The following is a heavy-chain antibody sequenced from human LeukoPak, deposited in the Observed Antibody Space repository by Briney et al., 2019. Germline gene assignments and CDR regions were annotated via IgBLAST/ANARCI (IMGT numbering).Heavy chain of an antibody. CDR3: ARDEGLYSSSWYNYGMDV. Sequence: PGGSLRLSCAASGFTFSSYAMSWVRQAPGKGLEWVAVIWYDGSNKYYADSVKGRFTISRDNSKNTLYLQMNSLRAEDTAVYYCARDEGLYSSSWYNYGMDVWGQGTTVTVSS. CDR2: IWYDGSNK. D-gene: IGHD6-13*01. J-gene: IGHJ6*02. CDR1: GFTFSSYA. V-gene: IGHV3-33*08.